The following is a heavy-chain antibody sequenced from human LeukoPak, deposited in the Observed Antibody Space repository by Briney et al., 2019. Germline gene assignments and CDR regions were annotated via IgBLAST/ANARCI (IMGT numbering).Heavy chain of an antibody. Sequence: GGSLRLSCAASVFSFNTYEMSWVRQAPGKGLEWVSYISESGSTTYYADSVKGRFTISRDNAKNSVYLQMNSLRAEDTAVYYCAREIGSAARGRWGQGTLVTVSS. CDR3: AREIGSAARGR. CDR1: VFSFNTYE. D-gene: IGHD6-13*01. CDR2: ISESGSTT. V-gene: IGHV3-48*03. J-gene: IGHJ4*02.